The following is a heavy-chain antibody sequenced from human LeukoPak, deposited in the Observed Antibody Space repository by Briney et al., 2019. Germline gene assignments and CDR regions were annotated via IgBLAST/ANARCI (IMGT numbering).Heavy chain of an antibody. J-gene: IGHJ3*02. Sequence: SETLSLTCTVSAAPITSYYWSWIRQPPGKGLEWIAYIYYSGSTNYNPSLKSRVAISVDTSKNQVSLRLSSVTAADTAVYYCARGGSIAGATPHDAFDIWGQGTVVTVS. CDR3: ARGGSIAGATPHDAFDI. D-gene: IGHD1-26*01. CDR2: IYYSGST. V-gene: IGHV4-59*01. CDR1: AAPITSYY.